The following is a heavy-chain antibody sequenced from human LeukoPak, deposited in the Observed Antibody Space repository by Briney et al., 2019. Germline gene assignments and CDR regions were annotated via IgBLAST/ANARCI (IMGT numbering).Heavy chain of an antibody. CDR2: IRASDSNT. CDR1: GFTLISYS. Sequence: GGSLRLSCAATGFTLISYSMTWVRQAPGKGLEWVSAIRASDSNTFYADSVKGRFTISRDSSKNTLYLQMNDLRDEDTAVYYCAKLTTGWFEDFWGQGTLVTVCS. V-gene: IGHV3-23*01. CDR3: AKLTTGWFEDF. D-gene: IGHD2-8*02. J-gene: IGHJ4*02.